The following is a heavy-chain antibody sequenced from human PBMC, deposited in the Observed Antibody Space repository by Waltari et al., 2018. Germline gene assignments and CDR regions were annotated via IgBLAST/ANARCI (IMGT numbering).Heavy chain of an antibody. J-gene: IGHJ4*02. Sequence: QLQLQESGPGLVKPSETLSLTCTVSGGSISSSSYYWGWIRQPPGKGLEWIGSIYYSGSTYYNPSLKSRVTISVDTSKNQFSLKLSSVTAADTAVYYCASQVGAFYFDYWGQGTLVTVSS. CDR1: GGSISSSSYY. CDR2: IYYSGST. V-gene: IGHV4-39*01. D-gene: IGHD1-26*01. CDR3: ASQVGAFYFDY.